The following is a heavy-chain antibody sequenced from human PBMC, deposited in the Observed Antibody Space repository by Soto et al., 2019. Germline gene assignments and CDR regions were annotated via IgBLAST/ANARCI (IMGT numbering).Heavy chain of an antibody. CDR3: ARGFQKGPDAFDI. CDR2: ISYDGSNK. CDR1: GFTFSSYA. J-gene: IGHJ3*02. Sequence: QVQLVESGGGVLQPGRSLRLSCAASGFTFSSYAMHWVRQAPGKGLEWVAVISYDGSNKYYADSVKGRFTISRDNSKNTLYLQMNSLRAEDTAVYYCARGFQKGPDAFDIWGQGTMVTVSS. D-gene: IGHD3-10*01. V-gene: IGHV3-30-3*01.